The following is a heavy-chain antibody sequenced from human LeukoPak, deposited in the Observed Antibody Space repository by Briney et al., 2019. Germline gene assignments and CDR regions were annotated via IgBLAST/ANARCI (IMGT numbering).Heavy chain of an antibody. CDR2: INSDGSST. CDR3: ARGGVLYLDY. V-gene: IGHV3-74*01. CDR1: GFTFSSYW. D-gene: IGHD1-26*01. J-gene: IGHJ4*02. Sequence: GGSLRLASAASGFTFSSYWMHWVPQAPGKGLVWVSHINSDGSSTSYANSVKGRFTISRDNAMNTLYLQMNSLRDEDTAVYHCARGGVLYLDYWGKGTLVTVSS.